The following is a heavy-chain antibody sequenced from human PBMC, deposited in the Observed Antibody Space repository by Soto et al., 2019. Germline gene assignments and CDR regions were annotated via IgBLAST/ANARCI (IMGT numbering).Heavy chain of an antibody. CDR1: GGSFSSYA. J-gene: IGHJ4*02. Sequence: QVQLVQSGAEVRKPGSSVKVSCQSFGGSFSSYAFSWVRQAPGQGLEWMGGLIVILGTTNYAQKFKGRVTFTADESTSTAYMEVSSLESEDTAIYYCASGYHDSSGYSIDYWGQGTQVTVSS. CDR2: LIVILGTT. CDR3: ASGYHDSSGYSIDY. V-gene: IGHV1-69*01. D-gene: IGHD3-22*01.